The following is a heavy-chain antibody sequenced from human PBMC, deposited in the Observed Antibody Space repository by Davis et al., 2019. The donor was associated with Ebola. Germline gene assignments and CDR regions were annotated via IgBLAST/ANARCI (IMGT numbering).Heavy chain of an antibody. D-gene: IGHD3-22*01. CDR1: GYTFTSYG. J-gene: IGHJ4*02. V-gene: IGHV1-18*01. CDR2: ISAYNSKT. Sequence: ASVKVSCKASGYTFTSYGISWVRQAPGQGLEWVGWISAYNSKTNYAQKVQGRVTITADESTSTAYMELSSLRSEDTAVYYCARLYYYDSSGYRDYWGQGTLVTVSS. CDR3: ARLYYYDSSGYRDY.